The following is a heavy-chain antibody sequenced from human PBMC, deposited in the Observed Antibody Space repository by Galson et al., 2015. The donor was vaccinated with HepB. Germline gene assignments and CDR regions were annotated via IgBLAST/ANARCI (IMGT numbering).Heavy chain of an antibody. D-gene: IGHD3-10*01. V-gene: IGHV3-23*01. J-gene: IGHJ6*02. CDR2: ISGSDGRT. CDR3: AKIITEAAHYWYGMDV. Sequence: SLRLSCAASGFTFNKYAMTWVRQTPGKGLDWVSAISGSDGRTYYVDSVKGRFTISRDNSKNTLYLQMNSLRVEDTAVYYCAKIITEAAHYWYGMDVWGQGTTVTVSS. CDR1: GFTFNKYA.